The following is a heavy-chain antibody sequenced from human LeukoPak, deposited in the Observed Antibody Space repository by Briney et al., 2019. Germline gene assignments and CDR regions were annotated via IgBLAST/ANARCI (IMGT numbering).Heavy chain of an antibody. CDR2: IRYDGSNK. V-gene: IGHV3-30*02. CDR3: ATTLTGGETWFDP. Sequence: PGGSLRLSCAASGFTFSSYGMHWVRQAPGKGLEWVAFIRYDGSNKYYADSVKGRFTISRDNSKNTLYLQMNSLRAEDTAVYYCATTLTGGETWFDPWGQGTLVTVSS. D-gene: IGHD4-17*01. J-gene: IGHJ5*02. CDR1: GFTFSSYG.